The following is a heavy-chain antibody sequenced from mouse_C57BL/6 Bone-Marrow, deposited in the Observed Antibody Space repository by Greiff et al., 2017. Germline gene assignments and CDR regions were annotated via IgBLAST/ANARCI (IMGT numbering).Heavy chain of an antibody. D-gene: IGHD2-3*01. CDR2: IYPGSGNT. CDR1: GYTFTDYD. V-gene: IGHV1-84*01. CDR3: ENGCYRGLDY. Sequence: QVQLQQSGPELVKPGASVKISCKASGYTFTDYDINWVKQRPGQGLEWIGWIYPGSGNTKYNEKFKGKDTLTVDTSSSTAYMQLSRLTSEDSAVYFYENGCYRGLDYWGQGTTLTVSS. J-gene: IGHJ2*01.